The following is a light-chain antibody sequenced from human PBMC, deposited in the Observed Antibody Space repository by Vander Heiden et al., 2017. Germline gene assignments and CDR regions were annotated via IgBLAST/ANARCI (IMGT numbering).Light chain of an antibody. Sequence: SSVQTPPPSVSVAQGQTVTSTCGGNNIGFINVRWSQQKPGQAPVVVVYNDTNRPSGIPDRFSGYNSGNTATLTISRVGAGDEADYYCQVWDSSRDPPGVFGTGTKVTVL. CDR1: NIGFIN. J-gene: IGLJ1*01. V-gene: IGLV3-21*02. CDR3: QVWDSSRDPPGV. CDR2: NDT.